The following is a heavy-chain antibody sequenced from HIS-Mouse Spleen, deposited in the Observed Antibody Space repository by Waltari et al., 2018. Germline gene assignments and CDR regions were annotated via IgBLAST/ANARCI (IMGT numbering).Heavy chain of an antibody. CDR3: AKGHVGGYGDYLDY. CDR1: GFTFSSYG. Sequence: QVQLVESGGGVVQPGRSLRLSCAASGFTFSSYGMHWARPAPGKGLEWVAVISYDGSNKYYADSVKGRFTISRDNSKNTLYLQMNSLRAEDTAVYYCAKGHVGGYGDYLDYWGQGTLVTVSS. J-gene: IGHJ4*02. D-gene: IGHD4-17*01. CDR2: ISYDGSNK. V-gene: IGHV3-30*18.